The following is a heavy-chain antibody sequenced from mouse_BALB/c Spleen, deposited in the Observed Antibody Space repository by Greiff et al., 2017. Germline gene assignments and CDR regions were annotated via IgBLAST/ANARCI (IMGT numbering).Heavy chain of an antibody. D-gene: IGHD2-1*01. CDR1: GYTFTSYW. Sequence: QVQLQQSGAELARPGASVKLSCKASGYTFTSYWMQWVKQRPGQGLEWIGAIYPGDGDTRYTQKFKGKATLTADKSSSTAYMQLSSLASEDSAVYYCARSGGNYYAMDYWGQGTSVTVSS. V-gene: IGHV1-87*01. CDR2: IYPGDGDT. CDR3: ARSGGNYYAMDY. J-gene: IGHJ4*01.